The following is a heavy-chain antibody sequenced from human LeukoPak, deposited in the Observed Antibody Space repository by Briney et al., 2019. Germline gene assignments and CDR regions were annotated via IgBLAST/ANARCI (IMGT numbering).Heavy chain of an antibody. CDR3: ASIAAAGHNWFDP. Sequence: GGSLRLSCAASGFTFSSYWMHWVRQAPGKGLVWVSRINSDVSSTSYADSVKGRFTISRDNAKSTLYLQMNSLRAEDTAVYYCASIAAAGHNWFDPWGQGTLVTVSS. CDR2: INSDVSST. CDR1: GFTFSSYW. D-gene: IGHD6-13*01. V-gene: IGHV3-74*01. J-gene: IGHJ5*02.